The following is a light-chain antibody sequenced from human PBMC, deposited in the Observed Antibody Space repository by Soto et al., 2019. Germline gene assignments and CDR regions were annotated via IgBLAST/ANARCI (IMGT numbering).Light chain of an antibody. CDR2: GAS. CDR3: QQYYTYST. CDR1: QSISTS. Sequence: DIQMTQSPSTLSASFGDRFTITCRATQSISTSLAWYQQKPGKAPNLLISGASNLESGVPSRFSGSGSGTEFTLTISSLQPDDFSSYYCQQYYTYSTFGQGTKVDI. J-gene: IGKJ1*01. V-gene: IGKV1-5*01.